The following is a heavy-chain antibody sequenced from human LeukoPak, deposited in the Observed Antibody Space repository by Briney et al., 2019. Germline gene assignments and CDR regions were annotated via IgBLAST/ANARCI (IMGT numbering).Heavy chain of an antibody. D-gene: IGHD3-22*01. Sequence: ASVKVSCKASGYTFTSYYMHWVRQAPGRGLEWVGVLDPSGGSTCYAQRFQDRVTMTSDTSTSTVYMELSSLRSEDTAVYYCARGDGDSDSNGVLMGWFDPWGQGTLVTVSS. V-gene: IGHV1-46*01. CDR2: LDPSGGST. CDR1: GYTFTSYY. CDR3: ARGDGDSDSNGVLMGWFDP. J-gene: IGHJ5*02.